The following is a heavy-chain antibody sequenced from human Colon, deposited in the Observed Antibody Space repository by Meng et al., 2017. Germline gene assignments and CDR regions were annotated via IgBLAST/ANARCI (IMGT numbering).Heavy chain of an antibody. CDR1: GFSFSDYY. CDR2: ITNSGAT. V-gene: IGHV3-11*01. CDR3: ARAILKYYSDNIFPDAFDI. J-gene: IGHJ3*02. Sequence: GESLKISCAASGFSFSDYYMTWIRQAPGKGLEWLSYITNSGATDYAESVQGRFTISGDNAKKSLYLQMNSLRPEDTAVYYCARAILKYYSDNIFPDAFDIWGQGTRVTVSS. D-gene: IGHD3-22*01.